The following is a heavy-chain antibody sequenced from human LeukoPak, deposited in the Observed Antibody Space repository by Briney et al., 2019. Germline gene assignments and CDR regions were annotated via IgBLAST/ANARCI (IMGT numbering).Heavy chain of an antibody. CDR1: GGSFSGYS. J-gene: IGHJ6*04. V-gene: IGHV4-34*01. Sequence: AETLTLTCAASGGSFSGYSLSWIRQPPGKGLEWIGEIKHNAHTNNSPSHKSQLNISVDTSKNQFTLKLSSVTAADAAVYYCARVSIWFGELLTDVWGKGTTVTVSS. CDR3: ARVSIWFGELLTDV. CDR2: IKHNAHT. D-gene: IGHD3-10*01.